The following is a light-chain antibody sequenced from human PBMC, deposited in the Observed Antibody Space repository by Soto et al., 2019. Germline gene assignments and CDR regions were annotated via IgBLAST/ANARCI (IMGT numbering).Light chain of an antibody. CDR3: QSSDTSNPLV. Sequence: NFMLTQPHSVSESPGKTVTISCTRSSGSIGSSYVQWYQQRPGSSPTTVIFEDNQRPTGVPVRFSGSIDSSSNSASLVISGLRTEDEADYYRQSSDTSNPLVFGGGTKVTVL. J-gene: IGLJ2*01. CDR2: EDN. CDR1: SGSIGSSY. V-gene: IGLV6-57*01.